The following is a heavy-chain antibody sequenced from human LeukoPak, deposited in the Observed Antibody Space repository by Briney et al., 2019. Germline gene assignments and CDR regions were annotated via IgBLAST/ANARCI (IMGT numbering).Heavy chain of an antibody. CDR1: GGSISSYY. V-gene: IGHV4-4*07. Sequence: PSETLSLTCTVSGGSISSYYLTWIRQPAGKGLEWIGRMYTSGSTSYNPSLKSRVTMSVDTSKNQFSLKLSSVTAADTAAYYCARFSYYGSGDDYWGQGTLVTVSS. D-gene: IGHD3-10*01. CDR3: ARFSYYGSGDDY. CDR2: MYTSGST. J-gene: IGHJ4*02.